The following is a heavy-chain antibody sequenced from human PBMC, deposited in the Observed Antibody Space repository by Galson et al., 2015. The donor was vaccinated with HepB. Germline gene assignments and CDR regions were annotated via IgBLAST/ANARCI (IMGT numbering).Heavy chain of an antibody. CDR3: ARDVLLANGHSSSWSTGLHMVFDP. CDR1: GDSVSSNSAA. V-gene: IGHV6-1*01. CDR2: TYYRSKWYN. Sequence: CAISGDSVSSNSAAWNWIRQSPSRGLEWLGRTYYRSKWYNDYAVSVKSRITINPDTSKNQFSLQLNSVTPEDTAVYYCARDVLLANGHSSSWSTGLHMVFDPWGQGTLVTVSS. D-gene: IGHD6-13*01. J-gene: IGHJ5*02.